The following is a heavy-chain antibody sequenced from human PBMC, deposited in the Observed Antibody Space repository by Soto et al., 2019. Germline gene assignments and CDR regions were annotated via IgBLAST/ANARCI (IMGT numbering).Heavy chain of an antibody. CDR1: GFTFDDYA. J-gene: IGHJ5*02. V-gene: IGHV3-9*01. CDR2: ISWNSGSI. CDR3: AKFGVTT. Sequence: EVQLVESGGGLVQPGRSLRLSCAASGFTFDDYAMHWVRQAPGKGLEWVSGISWNSGSIGYADSVKGRFTISRDNAKTSLYLQMNSLRAEDTALYYCAKFGVTTWGQGTLVTVSS. D-gene: IGHD4-17*01.